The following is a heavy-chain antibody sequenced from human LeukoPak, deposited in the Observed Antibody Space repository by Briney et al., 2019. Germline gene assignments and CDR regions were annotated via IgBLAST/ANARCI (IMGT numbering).Heavy chain of an antibody. CDR3: ARGKMTTMVRGGDAFDI. CDR1: GYTFTSYG. J-gene: IGHJ3*02. Sequence: ASVKVSCKASGYTFTSYGISWVRQAPGQGLEWMGWISAYNGNTNYAQKLQGRVTMTTDTSTSTAYMELRSLRSDDTAVYYCARGKMTTMVRGGDAFDIWGQGTMVTVSS. D-gene: IGHD3-10*01. CDR2: ISAYNGNT. V-gene: IGHV1-18*01.